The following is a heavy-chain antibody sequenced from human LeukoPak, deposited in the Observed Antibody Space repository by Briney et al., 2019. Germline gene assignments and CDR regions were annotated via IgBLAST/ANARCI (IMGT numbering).Heavy chain of an antibody. D-gene: IGHD6-19*01. V-gene: IGHV5-51*01. J-gene: IGHJ5*02. CDR2: IYPADSDT. CDR3: ARRLYSSGWYWLDP. CDR1: GYNFSNNW. Sequence: GESLKISCKGSGYNFSNNWIGWVRQMPGKGLEWMGIIYPADSDTRYSPSFQGQVTISADKSICTAYLQWNSLKASDTAMYYCARRLYSSGWYWLDPWGQGTLVTVSS.